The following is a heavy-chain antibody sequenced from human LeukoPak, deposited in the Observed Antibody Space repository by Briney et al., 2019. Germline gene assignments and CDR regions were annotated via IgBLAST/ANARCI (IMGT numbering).Heavy chain of an antibody. J-gene: IGHJ5*02. Sequence: KPSETLSLTCTVSGGSISSYYWSWIRQPPAKGLEWIGYIYYSGSTNYNPSLKSRVTISVDTSKNQFSLKLSSVTAADTAVYYCARGSLYSSSWYWFDPWGQGTLVTVSS. V-gene: IGHV4-59*01. CDR3: ARGSLYSSSWYWFDP. CDR1: GGSISSYY. D-gene: IGHD6-13*01. CDR2: IYYSGST.